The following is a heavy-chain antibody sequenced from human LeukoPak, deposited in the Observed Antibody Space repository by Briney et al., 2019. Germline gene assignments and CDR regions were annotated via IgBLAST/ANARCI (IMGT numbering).Heavy chain of an antibody. V-gene: IGHV3-23*01. D-gene: IGHD2-2*03. CDR3: ATKPRWITPVDDAFDI. J-gene: IGHJ3*02. CDR2: ISGSGADT. CDR1: RFTFNNYA. Sequence: PGGSLRLSCAASRFTFNNYAMGWVRQAPGKGLEWVSTISGSGADTFYADSVRGRFTISRDNSKNTLYLQMNSLRAEDTAVYYCATKPRWITPVDDAFDIWGQGTMVTVS.